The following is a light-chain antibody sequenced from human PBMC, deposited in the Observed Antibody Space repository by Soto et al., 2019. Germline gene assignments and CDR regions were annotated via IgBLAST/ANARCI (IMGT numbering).Light chain of an antibody. Sequence: EIVMTQSPATLSVSPGDRVTLSCRASERVGSNVAWYQHKPGQAPRLLIYGASVRATGIPDRFSGSGSETEFTLTISSLQSEDSAVYHCQQSIRWTFGQGT. J-gene: IGKJ1*01. CDR3: QQSIRWT. CDR1: ERVGSN. CDR2: GAS. V-gene: IGKV3-15*01.